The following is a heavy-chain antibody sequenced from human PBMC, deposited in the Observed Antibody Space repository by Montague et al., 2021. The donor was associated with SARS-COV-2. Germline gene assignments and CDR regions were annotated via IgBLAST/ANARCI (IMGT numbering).Heavy chain of an antibody. Sequence: SETLSLTCAVYGGSFSGYYWSWIRQPPGQGLEWIGEINHSGSINYNPSLTSRVTISVDTSKNQFSLKLSSVTAADTAVYYCARVPDYYGSSGYYFDAFDIWGQGKMVTVSS. V-gene: IGHV4-34*01. CDR2: INHSGSI. CDR1: GGSFSGYY. D-gene: IGHD3-22*01. J-gene: IGHJ3*02. CDR3: ARVPDYYGSSGYYFDAFDI.